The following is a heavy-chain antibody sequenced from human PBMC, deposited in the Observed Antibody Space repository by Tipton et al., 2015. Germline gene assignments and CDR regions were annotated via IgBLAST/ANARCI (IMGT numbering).Heavy chain of an antibody. CDR2: LYFSGTT. J-gene: IGHJ4*02. V-gene: IGHV4-59*05. CDR1: SDSISKYY. Sequence: LRLSCSVSSDSISKYYWSWIRQPPGKGLEWIGSLYFSGTTYYNPSLKSRVTISIDRFKNQFSLRLSSVTAADTAVYYCAQINTPTYYFDYWGQGTLVTVSS. D-gene: IGHD5-18*01. CDR3: AQINTPTYYFDY.